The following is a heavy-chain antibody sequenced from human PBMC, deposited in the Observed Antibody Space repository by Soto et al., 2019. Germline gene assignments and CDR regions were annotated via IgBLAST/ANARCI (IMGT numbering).Heavy chain of an antibody. D-gene: IGHD5-18*01. CDR3: AKDSGYNYGYFRWFDP. V-gene: IGHV4-59*01. Sequence: SETLSLTCTVSGGSLSNYYLSWIRQHPGRGLEWIGHIFYSGSTNYNPALKSRVTISVDTSKSQFSLKLSSVTAADTAVYYCAKDSGYNYGYFRWFDPWGQGTLVTVSS. CDR1: GGSLSNYY. J-gene: IGHJ5*02. CDR2: IFYSGST.